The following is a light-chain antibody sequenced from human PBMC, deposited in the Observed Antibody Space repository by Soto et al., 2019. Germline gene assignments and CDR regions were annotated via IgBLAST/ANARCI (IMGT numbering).Light chain of an antibody. CDR1: QDINSY. J-gene: IGKJ5*01. CDR2: DAF. CDR3: LQHSDYPFT. Sequence: DIQMTQSPSSLSASVGDRVTITCQASQDINSYLSWYQQRPGKAPKLLIYDAFTLETGVPSRFSGSGSGTDFIFTISSLQPEDFATYYCLQHSDYPFTFGQGTRLEIK. V-gene: IGKV1-33*01.